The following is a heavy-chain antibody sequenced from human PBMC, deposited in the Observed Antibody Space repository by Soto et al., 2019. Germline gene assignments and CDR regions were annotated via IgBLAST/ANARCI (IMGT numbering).Heavy chain of an antibody. Sequence: QVQLVESGGGVVHPGRSLRLSCVASGFTFSTYAMHWVRQAPGKGLAWVAVISFDGRNKFYADSVKGRFTISRDNCKKTAFLQMNSLRTEDTGVYYCARVLPALPSSMPGCFDYWGQGALVSVSS. V-gene: IGHV3-30*04. CDR3: ARVLPALPSSMPGCFDY. CDR2: ISFDGRNK. CDR1: GFTFSTYA. J-gene: IGHJ4*02. D-gene: IGHD2-2*01.